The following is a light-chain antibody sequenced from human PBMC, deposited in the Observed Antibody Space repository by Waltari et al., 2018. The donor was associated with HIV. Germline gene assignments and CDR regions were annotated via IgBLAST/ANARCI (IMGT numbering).Light chain of an antibody. Sequence: AGLSQPPSLSTGLGQTATRTCTGNSDNVGHQGAVWLQHHQGLPPRLLSHRNNNRPSGVSDRFSTATSGNTAFLTIRGLRSEDEADYFCSAWDSSLTGWIFGGGTQLAVL. CDR3: SAWDSSLTGWI. CDR2: RNN. CDR1: SDNVGHQG. V-gene: IGLV10-54*01. J-gene: IGLJ2*01.